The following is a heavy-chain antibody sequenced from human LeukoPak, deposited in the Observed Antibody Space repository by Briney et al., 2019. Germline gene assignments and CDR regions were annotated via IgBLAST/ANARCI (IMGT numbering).Heavy chain of an antibody. V-gene: IGHV3-74*01. CDR1: GFTFSSYW. Sequence: PGGSPRLSCAASGFTFSSYWMHWVRQAPGKGLVLVSRINTDGSSTNYADSVKGRFTISRDNAKNTLFLQMNSLRAEDTAVYYCARVAIGSYYFDYWGQGTLVTVSS. CDR3: ARVAIGSYYFDY. D-gene: IGHD3-16*01. J-gene: IGHJ4*02. CDR2: INTDGSST.